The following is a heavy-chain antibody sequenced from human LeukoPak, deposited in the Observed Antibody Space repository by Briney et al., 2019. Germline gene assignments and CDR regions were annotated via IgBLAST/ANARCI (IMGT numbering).Heavy chain of an antibody. V-gene: IGHV1-69*05. CDR2: IIPIFGTA. D-gene: IGHD3-3*01. CDR3: ARLSDFWSGYVDY. J-gene: IGHJ4*02. CDR1: GGTFSSYA. Sequence: SVKVSCQASGGTFSSYAISWVRPSPGQGLEWMRGIIPIFGTANYAQKFQGRVTITTDESTSTAYMELSSLRSEDTAVYYCARLSDFWSGYVDYWGQGTLVTVSS.